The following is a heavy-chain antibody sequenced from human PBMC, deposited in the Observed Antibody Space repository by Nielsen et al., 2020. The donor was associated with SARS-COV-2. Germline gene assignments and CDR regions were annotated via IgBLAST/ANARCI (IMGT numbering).Heavy chain of an antibody. CDR1: GFPFSSYL. CDR3: ARPYSYGYYFDY. J-gene: IGHJ4*02. D-gene: IGHD5-18*01. Sequence: GESLKIPCAASGFPFSSYLLHWVRQAPGKGLKLVAVRSYDGSNKYYADSVKGRFTISRDNSKNTLYLQMNSPRADDTAVYYWARPYSYGYYFDYWGQGTLVTVSS. V-gene: IGHV3-30*04. CDR2: RSYDGSNK.